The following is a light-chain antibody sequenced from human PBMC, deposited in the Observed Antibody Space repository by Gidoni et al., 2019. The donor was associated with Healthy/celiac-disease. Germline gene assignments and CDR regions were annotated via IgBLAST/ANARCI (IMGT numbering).Light chain of an antibody. CDR3: QQCSNWPSELS. CDR2: DAS. CDR1: QSVCSY. J-gene: IGKJ4*01. Sequence: LLTQYPATLYLSPGERATLSCRASQSVCSYLAWYQQKPGQAPRLLIYDASNRATCIPASFSGSGSGTDFPRIISSLEPEDFSASYCQQCSNWPSELSLXGXTKVEIK. V-gene: IGKV3-11*01.